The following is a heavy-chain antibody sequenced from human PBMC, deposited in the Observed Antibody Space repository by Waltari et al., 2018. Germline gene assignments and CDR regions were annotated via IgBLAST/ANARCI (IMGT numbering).Heavy chain of an antibody. CDR1: GYTFTNYY. J-gene: IGHJ4*02. CDR2: IDPDGGGT. V-gene: IGHV1-46*01. D-gene: IGHD6-13*01. CDR3: ARGRGTLGQLLVTY. Sequence: QVQLVQSGAEVERPGASVSISCKASGYTFTNYYAHWLRQAPGRGFEWLGIIDPDGGGTTYAPKFRDRLSLTRDTSTSVLYMALDNLNSGDSAIYFCARGRGTLGQLLVTYWGQGTQVLVSS.